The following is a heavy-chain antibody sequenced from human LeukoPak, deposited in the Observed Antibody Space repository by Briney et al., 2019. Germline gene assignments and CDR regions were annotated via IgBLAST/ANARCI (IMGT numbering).Heavy chain of an antibody. V-gene: IGHV3-11*01. D-gene: IGHD6-25*01. J-gene: IGHJ5*02. CDR2: ISSNGSTI. Sequence: PGGSLRLSCAASGFTFSDYYMSWIRQAPGKGLEWVSYISSNGSTIYYADSVNVRCTISRDNAKNSLYLQMNSLRAEDTAVYYCASPGAADEHFNWFDPWGQGTLATVSS. CDR3: ASPGAADEHFNWFDP. CDR1: GFTFSDYY.